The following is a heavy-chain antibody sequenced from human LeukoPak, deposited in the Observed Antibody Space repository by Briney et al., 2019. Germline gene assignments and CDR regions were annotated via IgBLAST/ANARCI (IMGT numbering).Heavy chain of an antibody. D-gene: IGHD6-19*01. CDR2: INHSGST. Sequence: SETLSLTCAVYGGSFSGYYWSWLRQPPGKGLEWIGEINHSGSTNYNPSLKSRVTISVDTSKNQFSLKLSSVTAADTAVYYCARARDSSGLAYYYYGMDVWGQGTTVTVSS. J-gene: IGHJ6*02. CDR3: ARARDSSGLAYYYYGMDV. CDR1: GGSFSGYY. V-gene: IGHV4-34*01.